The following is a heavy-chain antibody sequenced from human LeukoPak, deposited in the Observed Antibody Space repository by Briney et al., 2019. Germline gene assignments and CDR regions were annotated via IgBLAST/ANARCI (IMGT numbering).Heavy chain of an antibody. CDR3: AKTWMITVTTGY. CDR1: GFTLNYA. CDR2: MGGTGDTT. J-gene: IGHJ4*02. V-gene: IGHV3-23*01. Sequence: GGSLRLSCAASGFTLNYAMSWVRQAPGKGLEWVSAMGGTGDTTWYANSVKGRFTISRDNSKDTLYLQMNSLRAEDTAVYYCAKTWMITVTTGYWGQGTLVTVSS. D-gene: IGHD4-11*01.